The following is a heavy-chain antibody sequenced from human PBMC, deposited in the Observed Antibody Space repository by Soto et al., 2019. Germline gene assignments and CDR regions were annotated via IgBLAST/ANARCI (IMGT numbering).Heavy chain of an antibody. V-gene: IGHV5-51*01. J-gene: IGHJ4*02. CDR2: IYPGDSDI. D-gene: IGHD3-22*01. Sequence: PGESLKISCKGSGYSFTTYWIGWVRQMPGKGLEWMGVIYPGDSDIRFSPSFQGQVTISADMSLITAYLQWSSLRVSDTAMYYCARQAYHYDTNSFGYWGQGTLVTVSS. CDR3: ARQAYHYDTNSFGY. CDR1: GYSFTTYW.